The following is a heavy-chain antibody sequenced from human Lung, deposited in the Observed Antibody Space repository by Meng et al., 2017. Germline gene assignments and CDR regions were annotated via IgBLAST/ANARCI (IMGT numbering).Heavy chain of an antibody. D-gene: IGHD1-7*01. CDR3: ARDGGNYDFDY. Sequence: QGELVRFGAEVKKPGPSVKLSCRASGYTFIDAYVHWVRQAPGKGLEWMGRIIPSSGDANSAQKFLGRVTLTWDTSISTAYMELSSLRSDDTAIYYCARDGGNYDFDYWGQGTLVTVSS. J-gene: IGHJ4*02. V-gene: IGHV1-2*06. CDR1: GYTFIDAY. CDR2: IIPSSGDA.